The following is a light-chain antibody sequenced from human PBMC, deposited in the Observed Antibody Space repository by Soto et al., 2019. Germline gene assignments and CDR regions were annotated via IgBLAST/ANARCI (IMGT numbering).Light chain of an antibody. V-gene: IGKV3-20*01. J-gene: IGKJ5*01. CDR3: QQYGSSPIT. CDR1: QSVSNRY. CDR2: GAS. Sequence: EIVLTQSPGTLSLSAGEGATLSCRASQSVSNRYLAWFQKKPGQAPRLLIYGASSRATGIPNRFSGSGSGTDFTLTISRLEPEDFAVYYCQQYGSSPITFGQGTRLDMK.